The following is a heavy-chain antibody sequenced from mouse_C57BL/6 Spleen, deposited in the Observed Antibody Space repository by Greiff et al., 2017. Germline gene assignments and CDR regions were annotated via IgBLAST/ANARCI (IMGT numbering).Heavy chain of an antibody. CDR2: IDPSDSYT. V-gene: IGHV1-50*01. D-gene: IGHD4-1*01. J-gene: IGHJ2*01. Sequence: QVQLQQPGAELVKPGASVKLSCKASGYTFTSYWMQWVKQRPGQGLEWIGEIDPSDSYTNYNQKFKGKATLTVDTSSSTAYMQLSSLTSEDSAVYYCASPNWDGDYWGQGTTLTVSS. CDR1: GYTFTSYW. CDR3: ASPNWDGDY.